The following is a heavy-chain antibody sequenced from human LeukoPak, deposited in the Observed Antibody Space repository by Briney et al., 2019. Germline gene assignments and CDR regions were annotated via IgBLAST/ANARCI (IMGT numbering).Heavy chain of an antibody. J-gene: IGHJ3*02. D-gene: IGHD3-22*01. CDR3: ARENDSRGTPADAFDI. CDR1: GDSVSSNSAA. V-gene: IGHV6-1*01. CDR2: TYYRSKWYN. Sequence: SQTLSLTCAISGDSVSSNSAAWNWIRQSPSRGLEWLGRTYYRSKWYNDYAVYVKSRITINPDTSKNQFSLQLNSVTPEDTAVYYCARENDSRGTPADAFDIWGQGTMVTVSS.